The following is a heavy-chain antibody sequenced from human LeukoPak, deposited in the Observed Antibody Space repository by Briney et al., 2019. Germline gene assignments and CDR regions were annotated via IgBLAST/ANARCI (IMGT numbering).Heavy chain of an antibody. D-gene: IGHD3-10*01. CDR1: GYTFTSYG. CDR3: ARVGDRALLWFGELFY. CDR2: ISAYNGNT. J-gene: IGHJ4*02. V-gene: IGHV1-18*01. Sequence: ASVKVSCKASGYTFTSYGISWVRQAPGQGLEWMGWISAYNGNTNYAQKLQGRVTMTTDTSTSTAYMELRSLRSDDTAVYYCARVGDRALLWFGELFYWGQGTLVTVSS.